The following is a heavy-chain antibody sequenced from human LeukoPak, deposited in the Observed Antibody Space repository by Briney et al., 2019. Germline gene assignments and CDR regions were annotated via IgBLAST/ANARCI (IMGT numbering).Heavy chain of an antibody. CDR2: FIPVHDTA. V-gene: IGHV1-69*04. D-gene: IGHD2-21*01. CDR3: AMLGVIPD. Sequence: AVKLSYKGSGGTFTKYVISWVREAPGQGGEWMGRFIPVHDTANYAHKFQGRVILTADKSTSTAYMELTSLRSEDTAVYYCAMLGVIPDWGQGTLITVSS. J-gene: IGHJ1*01. CDR1: GGTFTKYV.